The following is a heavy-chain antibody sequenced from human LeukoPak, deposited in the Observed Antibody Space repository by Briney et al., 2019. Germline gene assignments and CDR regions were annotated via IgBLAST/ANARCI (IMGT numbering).Heavy chain of an antibody. V-gene: IGHV3-15*07. D-gene: IGHD4-17*01. J-gene: IGHJ4*02. CDR1: GFTFSNAW. CDR3: TTGIWVTTIRQQVDY. CDR2: IKSKTDGGTT. Sequence: GGSLRLSCAASGFTFSNAWMNWVRQAPGKGLEWVGRIKSKTDGGTTDYAAPVKGSFTISRDDSKNTLYLQMNSLKTEDTAVYYCTTGIWVTTIRQQVDYWGQGTLVTVSS.